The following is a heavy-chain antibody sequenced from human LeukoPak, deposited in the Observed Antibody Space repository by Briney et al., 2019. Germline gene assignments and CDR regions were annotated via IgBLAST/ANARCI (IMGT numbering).Heavy chain of an antibody. CDR3: ARVADYGSGSNLFDH. V-gene: IGHV1-18*01. CDR2: ISAHNQNT. CDR1: GYTFLNYD. J-gene: IGHJ4*02. Sequence: ASVKVSCKAPGYTFLNYDFTWVRQAPGQGLEWMGWISAHNQNTKYAQRFQGRVTMTADTSTTTAYMELRSLRSDDTAVYYCARVADYGSGSNLFDHWGQGTLVAVSS. D-gene: IGHD3-10*01.